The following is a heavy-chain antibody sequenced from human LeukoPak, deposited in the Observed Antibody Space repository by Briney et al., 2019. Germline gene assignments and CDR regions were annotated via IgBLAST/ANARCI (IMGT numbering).Heavy chain of an antibody. V-gene: IGHV3-7*01. J-gene: IGHJ4*02. D-gene: IGHD3-10*01. CDR3: ARAIRGSAVDTGDR. CDR1: GFTFSSYW. Sequence: GGSLRLSCAASGFTFSSYWMRWVRQAPGKGLEGVANIKNDGSEEYYVDSVTGRFTISRDNAKNSLFLQMNSLTVEDTAVYYCARAIRGSAVDTGDRWGQGTLVTVSS. CDR2: IKNDGSEE.